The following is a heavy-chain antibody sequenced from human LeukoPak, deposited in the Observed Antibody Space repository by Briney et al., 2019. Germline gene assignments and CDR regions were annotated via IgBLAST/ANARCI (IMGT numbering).Heavy chain of an antibody. V-gene: IGHV3-23*01. J-gene: IGHJ4*02. Sequence: GGSLRLSCAASGFTFSSYAMSWVRQAPGKGLEWVSAISGSGGSTCYADSVKGRFTISRDNSKNTLYLQMNSLRAEDTAVYYCANSFWSGFYYFDYWGQGTLVTVSS. CDR2: ISGSGGST. CDR3: ANSFWSGFYYFDY. CDR1: GFTFSSYA. D-gene: IGHD3-3*01.